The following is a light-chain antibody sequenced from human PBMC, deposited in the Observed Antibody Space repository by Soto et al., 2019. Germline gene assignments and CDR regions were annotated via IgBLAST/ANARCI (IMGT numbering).Light chain of an antibody. CDR1: QNINSRY. CDR2: GAS. V-gene: IGKV3-20*01. CDR3: QQFGSSPGFT. J-gene: IGKJ3*01. Sequence: EIVLTQSPGTLSLSPGERATLSCTASQNINSRYLAWYQQKPDQAPRLLIYGASSRATGIPDRFSGSGSGTDFTLTISRLEPEDFAVYYCQQFGSSPGFTFGPGTKVDIK.